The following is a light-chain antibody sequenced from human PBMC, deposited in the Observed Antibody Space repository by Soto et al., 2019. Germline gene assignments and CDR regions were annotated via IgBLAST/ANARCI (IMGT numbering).Light chain of an antibody. Sequence: QSVLTQPASVSGSPGQSITISCTGTSSDVGGYNYVSWYQQHPGKAPKLMIYEVSNRPSGVSNRFSGSKSGNTASLTISGLQAEDEADYYCSSYTSSSTYVFRNGTTATV. V-gene: IGLV2-14*01. CDR1: SSDVGGYNY. CDR3: SSYTSSSTYV. CDR2: EVS. J-gene: IGLJ1*01.